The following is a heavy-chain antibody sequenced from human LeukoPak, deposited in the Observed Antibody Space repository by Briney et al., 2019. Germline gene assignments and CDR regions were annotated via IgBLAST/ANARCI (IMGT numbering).Heavy chain of an antibody. Sequence: GESLQISCKGSGYSFTNYWIGWVRQMPGKGLEWMGIIHPRDSDTRYSPSFQGQVTISADKSISTAYLQWSSLKAPDTAMYYCARRYCSGSSCYLFDYWGQGTLVTVSS. CDR3: ARRYCSGSSCYLFDY. CDR2: IHPRDSDT. V-gene: IGHV5-51*01. CDR1: GYSFTNYW. J-gene: IGHJ4*02. D-gene: IGHD2-15*01.